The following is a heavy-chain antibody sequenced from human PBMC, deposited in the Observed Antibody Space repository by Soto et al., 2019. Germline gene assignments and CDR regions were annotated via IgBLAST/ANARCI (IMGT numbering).Heavy chain of an antibody. CDR2: IIPIFGSA. CDR3: AKAGGKDCYCGNWFDP. D-gene: IGHD2-21*01. CDR1: GGTFSNYA. J-gene: IGHJ5*02. V-gene: IGHV1-69*15. Sequence: QVQLVQSGAEVKKPGSSVKVSCKASGGTFSNYAITWVRQAPGQGLEWLGRIIPIFGSANYAQKFQGRVTITADDATTTAYMELSSLRSDDTAVYYCAKAGGKDCYCGNWFDPWGQGTLVTFSS.